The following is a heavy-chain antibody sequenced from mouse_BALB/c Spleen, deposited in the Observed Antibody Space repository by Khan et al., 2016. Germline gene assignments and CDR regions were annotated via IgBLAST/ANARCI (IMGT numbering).Heavy chain of an antibody. CDR2: ISYDGSN. V-gene: IGHV3-6*02. J-gene: IGHJ3*01. CDR1: GHSITSGYY. Sequence: EVQLQESGPGLVKPSQSLSLTCSVTGHSITSGYYWNWIRQFPGNKLEWMGYISYDGSNNYNPSLKNRISITRDTSKNQFFLKLNSVTTEDTATYDGARGTGAWFGYWGQGTLVTVSA. CDR3: ARGTGAWFGY.